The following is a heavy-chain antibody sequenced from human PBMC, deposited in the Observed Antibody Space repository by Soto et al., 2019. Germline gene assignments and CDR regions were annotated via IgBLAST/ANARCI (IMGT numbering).Heavy chain of an antibody. V-gene: IGHV1-3*01. D-gene: IGHD3-10*01. J-gene: IGHJ4*02. CDR1: GYTFTSYA. Sequence: QVQLVQSGAEVKKPGASVKVSCKASGYTFTSYAMHWVRQAPGQRLEWMGWINAGNGNTKYSQKFQGRVTITRDTSASTAYMELSSLRSEDTAAYYCAAGYGSGSYSPNFDYWGQGTLVTVSS. CDR2: INAGNGNT. CDR3: AAGYGSGSYSPNFDY.